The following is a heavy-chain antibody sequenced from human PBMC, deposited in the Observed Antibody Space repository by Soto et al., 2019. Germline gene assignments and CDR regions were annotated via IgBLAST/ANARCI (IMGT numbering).Heavy chain of an antibody. CDR1: GFTFSSYA. D-gene: IGHD2-15*01. V-gene: IGHV3-23*01. J-gene: IGHJ6*02. CDR2: ISGSGGST. Sequence: LRLSCAASGFTFSSYAMSWVRQAPGKGLEWVSAISGSGGSTYYADSVKGRFTISRDNSKNTLYLQMNSLRAEDTFVYYCAKRMLCSVGSCYPDYYYYYGMDVWGQGTTVTVSS. CDR3: AKRMLCSVGSCYPDYYYYYGMDV.